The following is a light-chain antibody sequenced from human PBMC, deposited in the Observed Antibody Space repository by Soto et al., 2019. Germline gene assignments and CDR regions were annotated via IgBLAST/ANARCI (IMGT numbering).Light chain of an antibody. J-gene: IGKJ1*01. CDR2: AAS. CDR1: QSVSSSY. CDR3: QQYGSSPWT. V-gene: IGKV3-20*01. Sequence: IVMTQSPATLSVAPGERATLSCRASQSVSSSYLAWYQQQPGQAPRLLIYAASSRATGIPDRFSGSGSGTAFTLTIARLEPEDFAVYYCQQYGSSPWTFGQGTKVDIK.